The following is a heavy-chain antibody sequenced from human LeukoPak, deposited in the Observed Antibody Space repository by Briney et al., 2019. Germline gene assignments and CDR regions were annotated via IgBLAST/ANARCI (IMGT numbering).Heavy chain of an antibody. CDR1: GCTLSELS. D-gene: IGHD3-10*01. CDR2: FEPESAEI. V-gene: IGHV1-24*01. Sequence: ASVKVSCKISGCTLSELSMHWVRQAPGKGLEWMGGFEPESAEIIHAQKFQGRVTMTEDTSTDTAYLELSSLKSEDTAVYYCAAGTYYSLTTVYWGQGTLVTVSS. J-gene: IGHJ4*02. CDR3: AAGTYYSLTTVY.